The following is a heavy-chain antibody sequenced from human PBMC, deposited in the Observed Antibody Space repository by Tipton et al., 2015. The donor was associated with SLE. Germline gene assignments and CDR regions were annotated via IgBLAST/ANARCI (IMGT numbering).Heavy chain of an antibody. CDR3: ASVTTGTTGSYYYMDV. Sequence: QLVQSGAEVKKPGASVKVSCKASGYTFTSYGISWVRQAPGQGLEWMGWISAYNGNTNYAQKLQGRVTMTTDTSTSTAYMELRSLRSDDTAVYYFASVTTGTTGSYYYMDVWGKGPTVTVSS. CDR2: ISAYNGNT. V-gene: IGHV1-18*01. J-gene: IGHJ6*03. D-gene: IGHD1-1*01. CDR1: GYTFTSYG.